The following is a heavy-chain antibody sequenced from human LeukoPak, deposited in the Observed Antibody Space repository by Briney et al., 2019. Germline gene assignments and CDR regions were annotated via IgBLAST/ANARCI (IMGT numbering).Heavy chain of an antibody. J-gene: IGHJ6*03. CDR2: IYHSGST. Sequence: SETLSLTCAVYGGSFSGYYWSWIRQPPGKGLEWIGEIYHSGSTNYNPSLKSRVTISVDTSKNQFSLKLSSVTAADTAVYYCAREGASSGYYYYYYMDVWGKGTTVTVSS. V-gene: IGHV4-34*01. CDR1: GGSFSGYY. CDR3: AREGASSGYYYYYYMDV. D-gene: IGHD3-10*01.